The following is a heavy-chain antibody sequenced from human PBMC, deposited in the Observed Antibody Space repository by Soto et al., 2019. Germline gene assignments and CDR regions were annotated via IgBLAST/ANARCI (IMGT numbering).Heavy chain of an antibody. CDR2: INHSGST. CDR3: ARGYSSSWYYYYGMDV. J-gene: IGHJ6*02. CDR1: GGSFSGYY. V-gene: IGHV4-34*01. Sequence: SETLSLTCAVYGGSFSGYYWSWIRQPPGKGLEWIGEINHSGSTNYNPSLKSRVTISVDTSKNQFSPKLSSVTAADTAVYYCARGYSSSWYYYYGMDVWGQGTTVTVSS. D-gene: IGHD6-13*01.